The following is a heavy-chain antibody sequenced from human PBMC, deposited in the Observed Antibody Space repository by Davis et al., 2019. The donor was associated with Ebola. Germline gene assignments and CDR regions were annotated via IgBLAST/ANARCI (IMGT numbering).Heavy chain of an antibody. D-gene: IGHD3-16*01. Sequence: GGSLRLSCAASGFTFSGSAMHWVRQAPGKGLEWVSSISSSSSYIYYADSVKGRFTISRDNAKNSLYLQMNSLRAEDTAVYYCARDPRGGADGMDVWGQGTTVTVSS. V-gene: IGHV3-21*01. CDR1: GFTFSGSA. CDR2: ISSSSSYI. CDR3: ARDPRGGADGMDV. J-gene: IGHJ6*02.